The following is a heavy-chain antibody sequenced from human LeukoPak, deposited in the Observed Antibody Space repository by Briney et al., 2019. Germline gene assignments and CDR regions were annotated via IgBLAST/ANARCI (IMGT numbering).Heavy chain of an antibody. Sequence: SETLSLTCTVSGGSISSGGYYWSWIRQHPGKGLEWIGYIYYSGSTYYNPSLKSRVTISVDTSKNQFSLKLSSVTAADTAVYYCARGAGTFGGVIPLYNWFDPWGQGTLVTVSS. V-gene: IGHV4-31*03. CDR3: ARGAGTFGGVIPLYNWFDP. J-gene: IGHJ5*02. CDR2: IYYSGST. CDR1: GGSISSGGYY. D-gene: IGHD3-16*02.